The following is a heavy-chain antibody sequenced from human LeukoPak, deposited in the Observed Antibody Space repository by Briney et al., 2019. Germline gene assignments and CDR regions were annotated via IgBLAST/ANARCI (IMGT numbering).Heavy chain of an antibody. J-gene: IGHJ4*02. Sequence: ASVKVSCKASGYTFTSYYMHWVRQAPGQGLEWMGIINPSGGSTSYAQKFQGRVTMTRDTSTSTVYMELSSLRSEDTAVYYCASEGMEWRSSTSCQLDYWGQGTLVTVPS. CDR2: INPSGGST. CDR1: GYTFTSYY. V-gene: IGHV1-46*01. D-gene: IGHD2-2*01. CDR3: ASEGMEWRSSTSCQLDY.